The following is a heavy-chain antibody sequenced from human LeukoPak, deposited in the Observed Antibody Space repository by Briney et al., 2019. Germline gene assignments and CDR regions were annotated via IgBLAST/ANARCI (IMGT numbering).Heavy chain of an antibody. CDR3: ARALYNFGVLYMDV. CDR2: INHSGST. CDR1: GGSFSGYY. Sequence: ASETLSLTCAVYGGSFSGYYWSWIRQPPGKGLEWIGEINHSGSTNYNPSLKSRVTISVDTSKNQFSLKLNSVTAAGTAVYYCARALYNFGVLYMDVWGKGTTVTVSS. D-gene: IGHD3-3*01. J-gene: IGHJ6*03. V-gene: IGHV4-34*01.